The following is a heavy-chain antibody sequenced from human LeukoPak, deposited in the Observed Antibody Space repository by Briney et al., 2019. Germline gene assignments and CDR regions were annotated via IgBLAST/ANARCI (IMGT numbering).Heavy chain of an antibody. Sequence: GGSLRLSCAASGFTFSSYWMSWVRQAPGKGLEWVANIKQDGSEKYYVDSVKGRFTISRDNAKNSLYLQMNSLRAEDTAVYYCARTTGTIFGAYFDYWGQGTLVTVSS. CDR1: GFTFSSYW. V-gene: IGHV3-7*01. J-gene: IGHJ4*02. CDR2: IKQDGSEK. CDR3: ARTTGTIFGAYFDY. D-gene: IGHD3-3*01.